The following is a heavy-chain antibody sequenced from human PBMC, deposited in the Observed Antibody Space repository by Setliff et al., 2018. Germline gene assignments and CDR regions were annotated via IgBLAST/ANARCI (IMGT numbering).Heavy chain of an antibody. D-gene: IGHD6-13*01. CDR3: ARDVTGSSSWFEGAFDI. J-gene: IGHJ3*02. CDR1: GGSISSSSYY. CDR2: IYYSGST. V-gene: IGHV4-39*02. Sequence: SETLSLTCTVSGGSISSSSYYWGWIRQPPGKGLEWIGSIYYSGSTYYNPSLKSRVTISVDTSKNQFSLKLSSVTAADTAVYYCARDVTGSSSWFEGAFDIWGQGTMVTVSS.